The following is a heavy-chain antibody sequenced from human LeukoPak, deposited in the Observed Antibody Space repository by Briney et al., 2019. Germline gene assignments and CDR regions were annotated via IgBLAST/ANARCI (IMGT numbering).Heavy chain of an antibody. CDR3: ARGTLYYGSGIYPHPGKYYFDY. J-gene: IGHJ4*02. V-gene: IGHV1-2*02. Sequence: GASVKVSCKASGYTFTGYYMHWVRQAPGQGLEWMGWINPNSGGTNYAQKFQGRVTMTRDTSTSTVYMELSSLRSEDTAVYYCARGTLYYGSGIYPHPGKYYFDYWGQGTLVTVSS. D-gene: IGHD3-10*01. CDR2: INPNSGGT. CDR1: GYTFTGYY.